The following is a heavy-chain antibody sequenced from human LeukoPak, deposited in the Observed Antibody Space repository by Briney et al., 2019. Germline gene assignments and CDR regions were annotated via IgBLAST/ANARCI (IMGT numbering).Heavy chain of an antibody. CDR2: MYFIGSA. CDR3: ARSRNGRNPPDY. D-gene: IGHD1-14*01. J-gene: IGHJ4*02. Sequence: PSEALSVTCTVSGDSLSGYFWCWIRPPPGKGLEWIGYMYFIGSANYNPSLQSRVTISVDTSKNQFTLKLSSVTAADTAGYYGARSRNGRNPPDYWGQGTLVTVSS. V-gene: IGHV4-59*01. CDR1: GDSLSGYF.